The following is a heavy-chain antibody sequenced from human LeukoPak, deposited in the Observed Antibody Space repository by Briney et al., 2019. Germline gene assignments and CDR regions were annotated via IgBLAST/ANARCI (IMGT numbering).Heavy chain of an antibody. CDR3: ARALYYYDTPFDP. D-gene: IGHD3-22*01. V-gene: IGHV3-23*01. CDR2: ISGSGGST. Sequence: GGSLRLSCAASGFTFSSYAMSWVRQAPGKGLEWVSAISGSGGSTYYADSVKGRFTISRDNAKNSLYLQMNSLRAEDTAVYYCARALYYYDTPFDPWGQGTLVTVSS. J-gene: IGHJ5*02. CDR1: GFTFSSYA.